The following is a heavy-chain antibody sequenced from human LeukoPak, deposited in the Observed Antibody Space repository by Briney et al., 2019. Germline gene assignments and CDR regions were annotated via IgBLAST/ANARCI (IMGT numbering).Heavy chain of an antibody. V-gene: IGHV5-51*01. J-gene: IGHJ3*02. Sequence: PGESLKISCKGSGYSFTSYWIGWVRQMPGKGLEWMGIIYPGDSDTRYSPSFQGQVTIPADKSISTAYLEWSSLKASDTAMYSCASPGWHGEISALDIWPQGTMLPVSS. CDR3: ASPGWHGEISALDI. CDR1: GYSFTSYW. CDR2: IYPGDSDT. D-gene: IGHD3-10*01.